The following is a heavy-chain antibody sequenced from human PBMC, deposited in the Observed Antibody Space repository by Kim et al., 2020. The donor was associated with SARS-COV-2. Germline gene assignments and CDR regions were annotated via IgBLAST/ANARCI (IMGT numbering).Heavy chain of an antibody. CDR3: ARLVPPGIAVAGGVFDY. Sequence: SETLSLTCTVSGGSISSYYWSWIRQPPGKGLEWIGYIYYSGSTNYNPSLKSRVTISVDTSKNQFSLKLSSVTAADTAVYYCARLVPPGIAVAGGVFDYWGQGTLVTVSS. CDR2: IYYSGST. D-gene: IGHD6-19*01. CDR1: GGSISSYY. J-gene: IGHJ4*02. V-gene: IGHV4-59*08.